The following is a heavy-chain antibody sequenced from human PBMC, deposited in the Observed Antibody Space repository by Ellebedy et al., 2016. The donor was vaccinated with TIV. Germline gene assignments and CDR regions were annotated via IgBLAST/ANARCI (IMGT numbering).Heavy chain of an antibody. J-gene: IGHJ4*02. Sequence: GESLKISXAASGFTFSSYAMSWVRQAPGKGLEWVSAISGSGGSTYYADSVKGRFTISRDNSKNTLYLQMNSLRAEDTAVYYCAKAEKQWLQEVDYWGQGTLVTVSS. D-gene: IGHD6-19*01. CDR1: GFTFSSYA. CDR2: ISGSGGST. CDR3: AKAEKQWLQEVDY. V-gene: IGHV3-23*01.